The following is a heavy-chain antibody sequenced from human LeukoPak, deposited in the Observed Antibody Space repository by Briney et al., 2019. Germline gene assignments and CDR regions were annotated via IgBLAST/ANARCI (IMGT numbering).Heavy chain of an antibody. CDR3: ARETGYPGYFDY. CDR1: GFTFSSYA. CDR2: ISGSGGKT. V-gene: IGHV3-23*01. D-gene: IGHD7-27*01. Sequence: GGSLRLSCAASGFTFSSYAMSWVRQAPGKGLEWGSGISGSGGKTYYADSVKGRFAISRDNAKNSLYLQMNSLRAEDTAVYYCARETGYPGYFDYWGQGTLVTVSS. J-gene: IGHJ4*02.